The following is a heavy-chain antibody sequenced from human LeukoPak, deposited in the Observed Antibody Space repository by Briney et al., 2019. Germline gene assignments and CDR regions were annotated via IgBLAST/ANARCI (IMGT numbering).Heavy chain of an antibody. CDR2: ISYDGSNK. CDR3: ALGYCSGGSCYFPLLY. CDR1: GFTFSSYA. D-gene: IGHD2-15*01. J-gene: IGHJ4*02. V-gene: IGHV3-30-3*01. Sequence: GGSLRLSCAASGFTFSSYAMHWVRQASGKGLEWVAVISYDGSNKYYADSVKGRFTISRDNSKNTLYLQMNSLRAEDTAVYYCALGYCSGGSCYFPLLYWGQGTLVTVSS.